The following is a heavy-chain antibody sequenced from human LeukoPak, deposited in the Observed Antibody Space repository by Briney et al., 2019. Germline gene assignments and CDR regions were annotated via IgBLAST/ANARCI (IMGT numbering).Heavy chain of an antibody. D-gene: IGHD6-19*01. CDR3: ARGTQAIGSGWYYFDY. CDR2: ISAYNGNT. V-gene: IGHV1-18*04. J-gene: IGHJ4*02. Sequence: ASVKVSCKASGYTFTSYGISWVRQAPGQGLEWMGSISAYNGNTNYAQKLQGRVTMTTDTSTSTAYMELRSLRSDDTAVYYCARGTQAIGSGWYYFDYWGQGTLVTVSS. CDR1: GYTFTSYG.